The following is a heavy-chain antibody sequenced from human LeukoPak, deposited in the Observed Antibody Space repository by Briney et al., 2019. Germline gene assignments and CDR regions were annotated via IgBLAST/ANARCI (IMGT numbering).Heavy chain of an antibody. CDR2: ISWNSGSI. Sequence: PGRSLRLSCAASGFTFDDYAMHWVRQAPGKGLEWVSGISWNSGSIGYADSVKGRFTISRDNAKNSLYLQMNSLKTEDTAVYYCTTPGITMAGTRGSADYWGQGTLVTVSS. CDR1: GFTFDDYA. CDR3: TTPGITMAGTRGSADY. J-gene: IGHJ4*02. V-gene: IGHV3-9*01. D-gene: IGHD6-19*01.